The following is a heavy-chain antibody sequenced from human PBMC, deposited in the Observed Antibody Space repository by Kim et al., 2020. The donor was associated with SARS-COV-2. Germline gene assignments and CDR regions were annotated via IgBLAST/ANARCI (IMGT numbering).Heavy chain of an antibody. V-gene: IGHV4-59*01. CDR1: GVAISSYC. Sequence: SETLSLTCSVSGVAISSYCSIWIRLPPRVPREWLLELNCLGRTNYNLALKSRVNIPVDTPKNQLSLKLRSVTAADTAVYYCASTFRGSYNDWGQGTLVTVAS. D-gene: IGHD3-16*01. CDR3: ASTFRGSYND. CDR2: LNCLGRT. J-gene: IGHJ4*02.